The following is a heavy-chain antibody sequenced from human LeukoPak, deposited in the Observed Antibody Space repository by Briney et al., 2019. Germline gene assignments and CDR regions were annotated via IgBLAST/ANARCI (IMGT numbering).Heavy chain of an antibody. CDR3: ARAETRGYCSGGSCPADPFDI. J-gene: IGHJ3*02. CDR2: ISTSSTYI. D-gene: IGHD2-15*01. Sequence: PGGSLRLSCAASGFMFSTYRMNWVRQAPGKGLEWVSSISTSSTYIYYADSLKGRFTISRDNAKNSLFLQMDSLRAEDTAVYYCARAETRGYCSGGSCPADPFDIWGQGTMVTVSS. CDR1: GFMFSTYR. V-gene: IGHV3-21*01.